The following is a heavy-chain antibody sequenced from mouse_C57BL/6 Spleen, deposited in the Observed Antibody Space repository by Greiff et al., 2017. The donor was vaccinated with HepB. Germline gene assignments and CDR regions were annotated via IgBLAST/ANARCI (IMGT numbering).Heavy chain of an antibody. V-gene: IGHV1-82*01. CDR2: IYPGDGNT. D-gene: IGHD1-1*01. CDR3: ARDEDYYGSSFDY. J-gene: IGHJ2*01. Sequence: QVQLQQSGPELVKPGASVKISCKASGYAFSSSWMNWVKQRPGKGLEWIGRIYPGDGNTNYNGKFKGTATLTADKSSSTAYMQLSSLTSDDSAVYFCARDEDYYGSSFDYWGQGTTLTVSS. CDR1: GYAFSSSW.